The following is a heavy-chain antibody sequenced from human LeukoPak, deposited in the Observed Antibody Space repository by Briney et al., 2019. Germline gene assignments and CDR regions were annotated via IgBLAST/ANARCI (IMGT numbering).Heavy chain of an antibody. CDR1: GGSISSSSYY. D-gene: IGHD6-19*01. CDR3: ARHEVDSSGPLDY. Sequence: SETQSLTCTVSGGSISSSSYYWGWIRQPPGKGLEWIGSIYYSGSTYYNPSLKSRVTISVDTSRNQFSLKLSPVTAADTAVYYCARHEVDSSGPLDYWGQGTLVTVSS. CDR2: IYYSGST. V-gene: IGHV4-39*01. J-gene: IGHJ4*02.